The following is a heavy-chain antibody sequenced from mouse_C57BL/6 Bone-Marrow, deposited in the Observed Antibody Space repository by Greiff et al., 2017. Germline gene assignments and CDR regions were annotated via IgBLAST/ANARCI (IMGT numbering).Heavy chain of an antibody. CDR2: IWSGGST. D-gene: IGHD2-3*01. Sequence: QVQLQQSGPGLVQPSPSLSITCTVSGFSLTSYGVHWVRQSPGKGLEWLGVIWSGGSTYYNAAFISRLSISKDNSNSQVFFKMNSLQADDTAIYYCARGMMVTTGAGFAYWGQGTLVTVSA. CDR1: GFSLTSYG. CDR3: ARGMMVTTGAGFAY. J-gene: IGHJ3*01. V-gene: IGHV2-2*01.